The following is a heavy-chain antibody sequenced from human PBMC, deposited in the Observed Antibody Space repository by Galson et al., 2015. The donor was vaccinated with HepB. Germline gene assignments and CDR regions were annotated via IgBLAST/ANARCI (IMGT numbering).Heavy chain of an antibody. CDR1: GFTFSSYS. CDR2: ISSSSSTR. D-gene: IGHD2-2*01. CDR3: ARYCSSTSCSGSP. V-gene: IGHV3-48*02. Sequence: SLRLSCAASGFTFSSYSMNWVRQAPGKGLEWVSYISSSSSTRYYADSVKGRFTISRDNAKNSLYLQMNSLRDEDTAVYYCARYCSSTSCSGSPWGQGTLVTVSS. J-gene: IGHJ5*02.